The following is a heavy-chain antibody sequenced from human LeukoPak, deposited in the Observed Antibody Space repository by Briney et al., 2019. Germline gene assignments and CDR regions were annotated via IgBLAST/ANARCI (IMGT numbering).Heavy chain of an antibody. D-gene: IGHD3-10*01. CDR2: IGNTGSST. CDR1: RFTFSSSA. V-gene: IGHV3-23*01. CDR3: AKNLFGGSGRGLDY. Sequence: GGSLRLSSAASRFTFSSSAMSWVRQAQGKGLEWVSTIGNTGSSTYYADSVTGRFTISRDNSKNTLDLQMNSLRAEDTAAYYCAKNLFGGSGRGLDYWGQGILVTVST. J-gene: IGHJ4*02.